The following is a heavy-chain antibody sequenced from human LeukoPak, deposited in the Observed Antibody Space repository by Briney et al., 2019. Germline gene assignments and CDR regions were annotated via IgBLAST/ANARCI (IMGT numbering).Heavy chain of an antibody. CDR1: GDPVISGRFY. J-gene: IGHJ4*02. D-gene: IGHD1-26*01. V-gene: IGHV4-61*01. Sequence: SETLSLTCTVSGDPVISGRFYWSWVRQTPGKGLEWIGYIYYNEKTKYNTALESRVTISVDTSKNQFSLQLSSVTAADTAVYYCARQAGSYLSYFDYWGQGTLVTVSS. CDR2: IYYNEKT. CDR3: ARQAGSYLSYFDY.